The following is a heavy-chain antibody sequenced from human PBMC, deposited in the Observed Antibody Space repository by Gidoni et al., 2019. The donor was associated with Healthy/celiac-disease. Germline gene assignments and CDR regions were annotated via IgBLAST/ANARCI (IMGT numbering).Heavy chain of an antibody. Sequence: QVQLVESGGGVVQPGRSLRLSCAASGFTLSSFAMHWVRQAPGKGLGWVAVISYDGSNKYYADSVKGRFTISRDNSKNTLYLQMNSLRAEDTAVYYCARAVYYDSSGYYYWNGGDAFDIWGQRTMVTVSS. V-gene: IGHV3-30-3*01. CDR1: GFTLSSFA. CDR2: ISYDGSNK. D-gene: IGHD3-22*01. CDR3: ARAVYYDSSGYYYWNGGDAFDI. J-gene: IGHJ3*02.